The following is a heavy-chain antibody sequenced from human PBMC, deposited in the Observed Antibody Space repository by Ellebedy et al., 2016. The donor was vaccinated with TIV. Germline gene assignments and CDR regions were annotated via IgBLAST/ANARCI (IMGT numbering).Heavy chain of an antibody. CDR2: INPDSGGT. V-gene: IGHV1-2*02. CDR1: GYTFTGCY. J-gene: IGHJ4*02. CDR3: ARVRGVIVFDY. D-gene: IGHD3-10*01. Sequence: ASVKVSCKASGYTFTGCYLHWVRQAPGQGLEWMGWINPDSGGTNYAQKFQGRVTMTRDTSISTAYMELSRLRSDDTAVYYCARVRGVIVFDYWGQGTVVTVSS.